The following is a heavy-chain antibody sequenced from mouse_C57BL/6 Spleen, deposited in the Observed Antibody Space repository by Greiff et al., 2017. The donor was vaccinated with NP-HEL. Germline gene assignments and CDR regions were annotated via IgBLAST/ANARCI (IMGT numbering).Heavy chain of an antibody. V-gene: IGHV1-50*01. D-gene: IGHD4-1*01. CDR1: GYTFTSYW. J-gene: IGHJ2*01. CDR3: AKLGFDY. Sequence: QVQLQQPGAELVKPGASVPLSCQASGYTFTSYWMQWVTQRPGQGLEWIGEIDPSDSYPNYNQKFKGKATLTVDTSSSTAYMQLSSLTSEDSAVYYCAKLGFDYWGQGTTLTVSS. CDR2: IDPSDSYP.